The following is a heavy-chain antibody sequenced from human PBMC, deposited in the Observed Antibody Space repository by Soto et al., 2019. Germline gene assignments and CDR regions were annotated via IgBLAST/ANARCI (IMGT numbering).Heavy chain of an antibody. CDR3: AMDFMTTVTIGEFDY. CDR1: GFTFSSYG. V-gene: IGHV3-30*03. CDR2: ISDDGSNK. J-gene: IGHJ4*02. D-gene: IGHD4-4*01. Sequence: GSLRLSCAASGFTFSSYGMHWVRQAPGKGLEWVAVISDDGSNKYYADSVKGRFTISRDNSKNTLYLQMNNLRAEDTAVYYCAMDFMTTVTIGEFDYWGQGTLVTVSS.